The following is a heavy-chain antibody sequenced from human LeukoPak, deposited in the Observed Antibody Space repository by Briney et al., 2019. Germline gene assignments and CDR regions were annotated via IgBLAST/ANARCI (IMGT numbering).Heavy chain of an antibody. V-gene: IGHV1-2*02. CDR1: GYTFTGYY. Sequence: ASVKVSXKASGYTFTGYYMRWVRQAPGQGLEWMGWINPNSGGTNYAQKFQGRVTMTRDTSISTAYMELSRLRSDDTAVYHCARATGTYYDFWSGFSLSAWGQGTLVTVSS. D-gene: IGHD3-3*01. CDR2: INPNSGGT. CDR3: ARATGTYYDFWSGFSLSA. J-gene: IGHJ4*02.